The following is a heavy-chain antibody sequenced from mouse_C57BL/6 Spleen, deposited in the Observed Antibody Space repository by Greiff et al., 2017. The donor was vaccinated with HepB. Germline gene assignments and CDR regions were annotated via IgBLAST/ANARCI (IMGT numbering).Heavy chain of an antibody. CDR1: GFTFSDYY. Sequence: EVQLVESGGGLVQPGGSLKLSCAASGFTFSDYYMYWVRQTPEKRLEWVAYISNGGGSTYYPDTVKGRFTISRDNAKNTLYLQMCRLKSEDTAMYYCARGHGSSYYFDYWGQGTTLTVSS. D-gene: IGHD1-1*01. CDR2: ISNGGGST. V-gene: IGHV5-12*01. CDR3: ARGHGSSYYFDY. J-gene: IGHJ2*01.